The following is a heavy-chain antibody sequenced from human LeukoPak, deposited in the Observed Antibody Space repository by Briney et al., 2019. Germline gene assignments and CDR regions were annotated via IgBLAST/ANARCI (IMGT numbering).Heavy chain of an antibody. CDR3: AKSGSYSSAWYAGEWFVP. CDR2: ISGSGGTT. J-gene: IGHJ5*02. Sequence: GGSLRLSCAASGFTFNTYGMSWVRQAPGKGLEWVSSISGSGGTTNYADSVKGRLTISRDNSKNTLYLQMNSLRAEDTAVYYCAKSGSYSSAWYAGEWFVPWGQGTLVTVSS. V-gene: IGHV3-23*01. CDR1: GFTFNTYG. D-gene: IGHD6-19*01.